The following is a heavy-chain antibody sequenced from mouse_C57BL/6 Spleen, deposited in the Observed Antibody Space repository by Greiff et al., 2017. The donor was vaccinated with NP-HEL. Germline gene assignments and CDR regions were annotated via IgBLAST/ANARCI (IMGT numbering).Heavy chain of an antibody. D-gene: IGHD2-12*01. V-gene: IGHV1-76*01. J-gene: IGHJ2*01. CDR1: GYTFTDYY. Sequence: QVQLQQSGAELVRPGASVKLSCKASGYTFTDYYINWVKQRPGQGLEWIARIYTGSGNTYYNEKFKGKATLTAEKSSSTAYMQLSSLTSEDSAVYFCARRGTTGYYFDYWGQGTTLTVSS. CDR2: IYTGSGNT. CDR3: ARRGTTGYYFDY.